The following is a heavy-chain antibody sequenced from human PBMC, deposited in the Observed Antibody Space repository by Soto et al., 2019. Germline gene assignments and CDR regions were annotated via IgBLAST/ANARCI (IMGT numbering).Heavy chain of an antibody. D-gene: IGHD2-2*01. CDR2: IRYDGSNK. J-gene: IGHJ4*02. CDR1: GFTFSSYA. CDR3: ASSTGPWYYFDY. V-gene: IGHV3-33*08. Sequence: GGSLRLSCAASGFTFSSYAMSWVRQAPGKGLEWVSFIRYDGSNKYYADSVTGRFTISRDNSKNTLYLQMNSLRAEDTAVYYSASSTGPWYYFDYWGQGTLVTVSS.